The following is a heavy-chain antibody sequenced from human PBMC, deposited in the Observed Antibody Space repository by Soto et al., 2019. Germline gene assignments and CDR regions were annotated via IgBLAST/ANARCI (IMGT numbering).Heavy chain of an antibody. J-gene: IGHJ6*02. CDR3: AKRYYDFWSGYYAGMFSSGMDV. CDR1: GFTFSSYA. Sequence: PGGSLRLSCAASGFTFSSYAMHWVLQAPGKGLEWVAVISYDGSNKYYADSVKGRFTISRDNSKNTLYLQMNSLRAEDTAVYYCAKRYYDFWSGYYAGMFSSGMDVWGQGDTVTISS. D-gene: IGHD3-3*01. CDR2: ISYDGSNK. V-gene: IGHV3-30-3*02.